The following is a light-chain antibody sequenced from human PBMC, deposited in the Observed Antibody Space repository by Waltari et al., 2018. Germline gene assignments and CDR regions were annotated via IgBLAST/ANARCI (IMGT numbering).Light chain of an antibody. CDR2: DAS. Sequence: EIVLTQSPGTVSLSPGERATLSCRASQNVDNYVAWYQQRPGQTPKLLIYDASNRAPGVTARFSGGGAGTGFTLTISGLEPEDFAVYYCQQRSSLLPVTFGGGTKVEIK. V-gene: IGKV3-11*01. J-gene: IGKJ4*01. CDR3: QQRSSLLPVT. CDR1: QNVDNY.